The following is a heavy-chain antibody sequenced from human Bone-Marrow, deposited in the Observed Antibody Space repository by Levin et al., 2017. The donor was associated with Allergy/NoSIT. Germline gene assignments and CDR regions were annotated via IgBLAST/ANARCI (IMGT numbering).Heavy chain of an antibody. D-gene: IGHD2-15*01. CDR2: ISYDGSNK. J-gene: IGHJ6*02. Sequence: SCAASGFTFSSYAMHWVRQAPGKGLEWVAVISYDGSNKYYADSVKGRFTISRDNSKNTLYLQMNSLRAEDTAVYYCARDRKEGSGHYGMDVWGQGTTVTVSS. CDR1: GFTFSSYA. CDR3: ARDRKEGSGHYGMDV. V-gene: IGHV3-30-3*01.